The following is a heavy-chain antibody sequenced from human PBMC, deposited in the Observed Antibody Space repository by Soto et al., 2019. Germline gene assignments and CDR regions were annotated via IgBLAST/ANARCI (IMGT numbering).Heavy chain of an antibody. CDR3: ARGRVAGGYYYYYYGMDV. V-gene: IGHV4-34*01. J-gene: IGHJ6*02. Sequence: SETLSRTCAVYGGSFSGYYWSWIRQPPGKGLEWIGEINHSGSTNYNPSLKSRVTISVDTSKNQFSLKLSSVTAADTAVYYCARGRVAGGYYYYYYGMDVWGQGTTVTVSS. CDR2: INHSGST. CDR1: GGSFSGYY. D-gene: IGHD2-15*01.